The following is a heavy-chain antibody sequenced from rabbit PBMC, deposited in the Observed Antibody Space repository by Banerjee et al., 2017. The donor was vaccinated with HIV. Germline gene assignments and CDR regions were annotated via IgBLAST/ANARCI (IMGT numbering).Heavy chain of an antibody. CDR2: IYIGDGDT. D-gene: IGHD1-1*01. CDR3: ARGGGGVSGLGL. J-gene: IGHJ4*01. CDR1: GFDLSNYW. Sequence: QSLEESGGDLVKPGASLTLTCTASGFDLSNYWICWVRQAPGKGLEWIACIYIGDGDTYYASWAKGRFTIFQTSSTTVTLQMTSLTVADTATYFCARGGGGVSGLGLWGPGTLVTVS. V-gene: IGHV1S40*01.